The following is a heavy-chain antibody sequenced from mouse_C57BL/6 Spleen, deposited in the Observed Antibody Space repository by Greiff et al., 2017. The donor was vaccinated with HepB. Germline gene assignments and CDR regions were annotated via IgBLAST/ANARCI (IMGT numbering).Heavy chain of an antibody. Sequence: VQLQESGAELVKPGASVKISCKASGYAFSSYWMNWVKQRPGKGLEWIGQIYPGDGDTNYNGKFKGKATLTADKSSSTAYMQLSSLTSEDSAVYFCARSRPYYYAMDYWGQGTSVTVSS. CDR1: GYAFSSYW. D-gene: IGHD1-2*01. CDR2: IYPGDGDT. J-gene: IGHJ4*01. V-gene: IGHV1-80*01. CDR3: ARSRPYYYAMDY.